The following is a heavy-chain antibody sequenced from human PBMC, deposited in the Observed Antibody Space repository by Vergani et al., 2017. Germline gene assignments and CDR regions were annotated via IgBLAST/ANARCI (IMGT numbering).Heavy chain of an antibody. CDR2: IVPSDAYT. CDR3: ARGAGGGWTEDWFDP. J-gene: IGHJ5*02. Sequence: EVQLVQSGAEVKKPGESLRISCKGSGYSFTSYWISWVRQMPGKGLEWMGRIVPSDAYTNSSPSFQGHVTISADTSISTAYLQWSSLKASDTAMYYCARGAGGGWTEDWFDPWGQGTLVTVSS. CDR1: GYSFTSYW. D-gene: IGHD6-19*01. V-gene: IGHV5-10-1*03.